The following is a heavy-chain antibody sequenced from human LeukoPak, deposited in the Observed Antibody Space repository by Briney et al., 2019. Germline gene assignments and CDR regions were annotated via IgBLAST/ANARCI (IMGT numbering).Heavy chain of an antibody. CDR3: ARGRGWERPSRGYAFDI. J-gene: IGHJ3*02. D-gene: IGHD1-26*01. CDR2: ISSSGSTI. V-gene: IGHV3-48*03. Sequence: GGSLRLSCAASGFTFSSYEMNWVRQAPGKGLEWVSYISSSGSTIYYADSVKGRFTISRDNAKISLYLQMNSLRAEDPAVYYCARGRGWERPSRGYAFDIWGQGAMVTVSS. CDR1: GFTFSSYE.